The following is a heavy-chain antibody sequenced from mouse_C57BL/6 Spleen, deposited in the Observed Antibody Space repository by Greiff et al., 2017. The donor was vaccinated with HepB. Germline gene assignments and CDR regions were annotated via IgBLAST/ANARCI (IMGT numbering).Heavy chain of an antibody. CDR3: ASRVYYGSNYRYFDG. V-gene: IGHV1-69*01. J-gene: IGHJ1*03. CDR1: GYTFTSYW. Sequence: QVQLQQSGAELVMPGASVKLSCKASGYTFTSYWMHWVKQRPGQGLEWIGEIDPSDSYTNYNQKFKGKSTFTVDKSSSTAYMQLSGLTSEDSAVYYCASRVYYGSNYRYFDGWGTGTTVTVSS. D-gene: IGHD1-1*01. CDR2: IDPSDSYT.